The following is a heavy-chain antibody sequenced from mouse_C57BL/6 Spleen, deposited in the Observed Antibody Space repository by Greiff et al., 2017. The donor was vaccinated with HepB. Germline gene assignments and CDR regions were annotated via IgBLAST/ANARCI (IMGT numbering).Heavy chain of an antibody. V-gene: IGHV1-69*01. CDR2: IDPSDSYT. CDR3: ARPGRGAMDY. CDR1: GYTFTSYW. J-gene: IGHJ4*01. Sequence: VQLQQSGAELVMPGASVKLSCKASGYTFTSYWMHWVKQRPGQGLEWIGEIDPSDSYTNYNQKFKGKSTLTVDKSSSTAYMQLSSLTSEDSAVYYGARPGRGAMDYWGQGTSVTVSS. D-gene: IGHD1-1*01.